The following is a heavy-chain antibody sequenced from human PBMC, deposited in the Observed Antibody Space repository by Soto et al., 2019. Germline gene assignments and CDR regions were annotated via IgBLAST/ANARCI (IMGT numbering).Heavy chain of an antibody. J-gene: IGHJ4*02. CDR1: GFTFSNYG. D-gene: IGHD1-1*01. CDR3: ATSFITTVGTTA. V-gene: IGHV3-48*01. CDR2: ISSSSSTI. Sequence: EVQLVESGGGLVQPGGSLRLSCEASGFTFSNYGINWVRQAPGKGLEWVSHISSSSSTIYYAESVKGRFSISRDNAKNSLYLQMSSLRGEATAVYYCATSFITTVGTTAWGQGTQVTVSS.